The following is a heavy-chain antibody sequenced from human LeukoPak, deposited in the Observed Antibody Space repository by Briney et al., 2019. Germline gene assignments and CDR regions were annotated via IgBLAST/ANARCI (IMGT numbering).Heavy chain of an antibody. CDR1: GGSISSSSYY. CDR3: ARQDSSGWDLDY. V-gene: IGHV4-39*01. Sequence: EXLSLTCTVSGGSISSSSYYWGWIRQPPGKGLEWIRSIYYSGSTYYNPSLKSRVTISVDTSKNQFSLKLSSVTAADTAVYYCARQDSSGWDLDYWGQGTLVTVSS. J-gene: IGHJ4*02. D-gene: IGHD6-19*01. CDR2: IYYSGST.